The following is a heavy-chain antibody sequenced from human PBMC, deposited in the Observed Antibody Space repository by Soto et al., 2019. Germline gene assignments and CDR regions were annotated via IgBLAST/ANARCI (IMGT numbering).Heavy chain of an antibody. J-gene: IGHJ4*02. CDR1: GYTFTSYD. D-gene: IGHD2-15*01. Sequence: GASVKVSCTASGYTFTSYDINWVRQATGQGLEWMGWMNPNSGNTGYAQKFQGRVTMTRNTSISTAYMELSSLRSEDTAVYYCARAGSIVVVVAAHNGVFDYWGQGTLVTVSS. CDR3: ARAGSIVVVVAAHNGVFDY. V-gene: IGHV1-8*01. CDR2: MNPNSGNT.